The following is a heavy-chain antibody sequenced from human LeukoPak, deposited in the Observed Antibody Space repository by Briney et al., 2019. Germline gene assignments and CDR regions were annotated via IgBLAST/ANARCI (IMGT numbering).Heavy chain of an antibody. CDR1: GDSVSSSSAT. D-gene: IGHD6-13*01. Sequence: SGPGLVKPSQTLSLTCAISGDSVSSSSATWNWIRQSPSRGLQWLGRTYYRSKWYNNYAVSVKSRITINPDTSKSQFSLQLNSVTPEDTAVYYCVRGLYSSFDYWGQGTLVTVSS. CDR3: VRGLYSSFDY. J-gene: IGHJ4*02. V-gene: IGHV6-1*01. CDR2: TYYRSKWYN.